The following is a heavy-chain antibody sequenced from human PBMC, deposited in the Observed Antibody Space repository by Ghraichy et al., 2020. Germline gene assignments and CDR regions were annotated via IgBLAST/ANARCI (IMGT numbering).Heavy chain of an antibody. D-gene: IGHD1-26*01. Sequence: SGPTLVKPTETLTLTCTVSGFSLSNARMGVSWIRQPPGKALDWLAHIFSNDEKSYSTSLKSRLTISKDTSKSQVVLTMTNMDPVDTATYYCARIPPGYSDWFDPWGQGTLVTVSS. J-gene: IGHJ5*02. V-gene: IGHV2-26*01. CDR1: GFSLSNARMG. CDR2: IFSNDEK. CDR3: ARIPPGYSDWFDP.